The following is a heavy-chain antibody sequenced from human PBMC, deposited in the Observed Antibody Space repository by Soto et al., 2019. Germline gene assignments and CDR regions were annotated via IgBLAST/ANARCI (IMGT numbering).Heavy chain of an antibody. J-gene: IGHJ5*02. CDR3: ARDRLITYGAKIAPDH. D-gene: IGHD3-16*01. CDR1: GFTFSDFG. Sequence: QVQLVESGGGVIQPGRSLRLSCKASGFTFSDFGMHWVRQAPGKGLEWVSAIWYDGSYQYYADPVRGRFTTSRDNSNNTLFLQMNSRRVEDTAVYYCARDRLITYGAKIAPDHWGQGALVTVSS. V-gene: IGHV3-33*01. CDR2: IWYDGSYQ.